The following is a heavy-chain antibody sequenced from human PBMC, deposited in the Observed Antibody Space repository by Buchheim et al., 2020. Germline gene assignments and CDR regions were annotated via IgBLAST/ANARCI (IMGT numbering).Heavy chain of an antibody. CDR3: AKRSGIAVAGTYFFDH. D-gene: IGHD6-19*01. CDR1: GFTFTSYA. J-gene: IGHJ4*02. V-gene: IGHV3-23*01. CDR2: ISRSGGST. Sequence: EVQLLESGGGLVQPGGSLRLSCAASGFTFTSYAMSWVRQAPGKGLEWVSAISRSGGSTYYADSVKGRFTLSRDNSKNTLYLQMNSLRAEDTAVYYCAKRSGIAVAGTYFFDHWGQGTL.